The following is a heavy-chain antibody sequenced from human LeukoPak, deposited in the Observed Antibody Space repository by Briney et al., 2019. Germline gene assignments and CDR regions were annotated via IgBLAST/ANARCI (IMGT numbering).Heavy chain of an antibody. Sequence: PGGSLRLSWAASGFTFRNYWMHWVRQAPGKGLVWVSRINGDGSSITYADSVKGRFTISRDNAENTLYLQMNSLTAEDTAVYYCARGRDIEVVSAAVSWFDPWGQGTLVTVSS. J-gene: IGHJ5*02. CDR2: INGDGSSI. CDR3: ARGRDIEVVSAAVSWFDP. D-gene: IGHD2-2*01. V-gene: IGHV3-74*01. CDR1: GFTFRNYW.